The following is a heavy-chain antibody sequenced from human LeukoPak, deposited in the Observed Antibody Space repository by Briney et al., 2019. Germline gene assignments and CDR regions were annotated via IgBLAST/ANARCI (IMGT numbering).Heavy chain of an antibody. J-gene: IGHJ4*02. CDR3: AKDGGSTTWYSVADY. D-gene: IGHD2-2*01. V-gene: IGHV3-23*01. Sequence: GGSLRLSCAASGFTFSSYSMNWVRQAPGKGLEWVSGISGSGGTTYYANSVKGRFTISRDNSKNTLYLQMNSLRTEDTAVYYCAKDGGSTTWYSVADYWGQGTLVTVSS. CDR1: GFTFSSYS. CDR2: ISGSGGTT.